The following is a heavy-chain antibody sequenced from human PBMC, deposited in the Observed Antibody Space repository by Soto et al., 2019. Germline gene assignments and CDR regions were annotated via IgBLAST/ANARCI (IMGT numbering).Heavy chain of an antibody. J-gene: IGHJ4*02. CDR2: INYSGST. Sequence: PSETLSLTCAVYGGSFANYYWNWIPQPPGKGLEWIGEINYSGSTDYNPSLESRVTISVDTSKNQFSLSRSSVTAADTAIYYCARVGRYTSGWYLDYFAYWGQGTVVTVSS. D-gene: IGHD6-19*01. CDR1: GGSFANYY. V-gene: IGHV4-34*01. CDR3: ARVGRYTSGWYLDYFAY.